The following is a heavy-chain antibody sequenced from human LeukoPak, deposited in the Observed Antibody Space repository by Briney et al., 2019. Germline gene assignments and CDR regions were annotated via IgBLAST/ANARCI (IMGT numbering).Heavy chain of an antibody. CDR2: IKQDASEK. CDR1: GFTFSSYW. V-gene: IGHV3-7*01. J-gene: IGHJ4*02. Sequence: HPGGSLRVSCAASGFTFSSYWMSWVRQAPGKGLEWVANIKQDASEKYYVDSVKGRFTISRDNAKNSLDLHMNSLRAEDTAVYYCARANVNAFDYWGQGTLVTVSS. CDR3: ARANVNAFDY. D-gene: IGHD3-16*01.